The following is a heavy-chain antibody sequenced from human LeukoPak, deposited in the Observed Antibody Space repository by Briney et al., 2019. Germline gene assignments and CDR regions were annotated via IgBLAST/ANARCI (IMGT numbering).Heavy chain of an antibody. J-gene: IGHJ4*02. D-gene: IGHD6-19*01. CDR1: GFTFSNYG. V-gene: IGHV3-33*01. Sequence: PGRSLRLSCATSGFTFSNYGMHWVRQAPGEGLEWVAVIWYDGSNKYYADSVKGRFTISRDNSKNTLYLQMNSLRAEDTAVYYCARVGSGWDGVDYWGQGTLVTVSS. CDR3: ARVGSGWDGVDY. CDR2: IWYDGSNK.